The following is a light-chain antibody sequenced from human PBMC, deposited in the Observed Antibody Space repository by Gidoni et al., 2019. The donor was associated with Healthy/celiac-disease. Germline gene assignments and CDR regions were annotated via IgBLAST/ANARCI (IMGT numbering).Light chain of an antibody. CDR3: KQYNSYS. CDR1: QSISSW. J-gene: IGKJ1*01. CDR2: DAS. Sequence: DIQMTQSPSTLSASVGDRVTITCRASQSISSWLAWYQQKPGKAPKLLIYDASSFESGVPSRFSGSGSGTEFTLTISSLQPDDFATYYCKQYNSYSFGQGTKVEIK. V-gene: IGKV1-5*01.